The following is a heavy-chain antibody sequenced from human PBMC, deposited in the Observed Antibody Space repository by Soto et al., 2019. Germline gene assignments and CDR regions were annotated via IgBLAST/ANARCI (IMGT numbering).Heavy chain of an antibody. V-gene: IGHV1-18*01. CDR3: AREDIQDIVVVVVAPEGLGY. CDR1: VYTFTSYG. CDR2: ISGYNGNS. J-gene: IGHJ4*02. Sequence: QVQLVQSGAEVKKPRASVKVSCKDSVYTFTSYGISWVRQAPGQGLEWMGRISGYNGNSNYAQNLQGRVTLTTDTSTSTAYMELRSLRSDDTAVYYCAREDIQDIVVVVVAPEGLGYWGQGTLVTVSS. D-gene: IGHD2-15*01.